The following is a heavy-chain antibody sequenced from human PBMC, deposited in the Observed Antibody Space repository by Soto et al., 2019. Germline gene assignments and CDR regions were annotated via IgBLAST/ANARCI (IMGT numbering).Heavy chain of an antibody. CDR3: TTDPIRCSGVSCYGPVDH. J-gene: IGHJ4*02. CDR1: ELTFSNAW. Sequence: EVQLVESGGGLVKPGGSLRLSCAASELTFSNAWMSWVRQAPCKWLEWVGRIKSKSDDGTTDYAAPLKGRFIISRDDSKNTVFLQMRRLKTEDTAVYYCTTDPIRCSGVSCYGPVDHWGQGTLVTVSS. D-gene: IGHD2-15*01. CDR2: IKSKSDDGTT. V-gene: IGHV3-15*01.